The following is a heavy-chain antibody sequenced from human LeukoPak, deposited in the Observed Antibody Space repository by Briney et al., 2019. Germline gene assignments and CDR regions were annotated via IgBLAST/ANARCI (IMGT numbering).Heavy chain of an antibody. Sequence: GGSLRLSCAASGYTFTSYYMHWVRQAPGQGLEWMGIINPSGGSTSYAQKFQGRVTMTRDMSTSTVYMELSSLRSEDTAVYYCAREGGNWGSGWLRIDYWGQGTLVTVSS. D-gene: IGHD6-19*01. CDR1: GYTFTSYY. CDR2: INPSGGST. V-gene: IGHV1-46*01. CDR3: AREGGNWGSGWLRIDY. J-gene: IGHJ4*02.